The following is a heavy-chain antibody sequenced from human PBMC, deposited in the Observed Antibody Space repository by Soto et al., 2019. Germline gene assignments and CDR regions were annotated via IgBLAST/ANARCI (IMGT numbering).Heavy chain of an antibody. D-gene: IGHD1-26*01. CDR2: ISAYNGNT. CDR1: GYTFTSYV. J-gene: IGHJ4*02. Sequence: QVQLVQSGAEVKKPGASVKVSCKSSGYTFTSYVISWVRQAPGQGLEWMGWISAYNGNTKYAQKLQGRVTMTTDASTSTAYMEGRSLRSADTAVYSCARASAVGLVDYWGQGTLGTVAS. CDR3: ARASAVGLVDY. V-gene: IGHV1-18*01.